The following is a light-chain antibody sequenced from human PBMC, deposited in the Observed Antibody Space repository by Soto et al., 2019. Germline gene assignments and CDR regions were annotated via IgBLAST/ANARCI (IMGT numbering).Light chain of an antibody. Sequence: QSALTQPPSASGSPGQSVTISCTGTSSDIGAYDHVSWHQQHPGKAPKVIIYEVDKRPSGVPDRFSGSKSGNTASLTVSGLQAEDEADYYCSSYAGTNTVVFGGGTKVTVL. CDR1: SSDIGAYDH. V-gene: IGLV2-8*01. CDR2: EVD. J-gene: IGLJ2*01. CDR3: SSYAGTNTVV.